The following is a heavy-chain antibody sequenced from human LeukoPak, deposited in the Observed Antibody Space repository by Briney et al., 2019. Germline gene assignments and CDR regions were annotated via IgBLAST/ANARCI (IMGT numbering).Heavy chain of an antibody. CDR1: GGSISGSSYS. CDR2: IDYSGTT. Sequence: SETLSLTCSVSGGSISGSSYSWGWIRQPPRKGLEWIGNIDYSGTTHYNPSLKSRVTISIDTSEKQFSLRLSSVTAADTAVYYCARDRVFEGAIGDYWGQGILVTVSS. J-gene: IGHJ4*02. D-gene: IGHD3-3*01. V-gene: IGHV4-39*07. CDR3: ARDRVFEGAIGDY.